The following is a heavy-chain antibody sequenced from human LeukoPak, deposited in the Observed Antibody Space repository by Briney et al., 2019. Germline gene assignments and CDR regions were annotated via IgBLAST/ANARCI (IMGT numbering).Heavy chain of an antibody. CDR3: ASMATDYPKFDY. D-gene: IGHD5-24*01. Sequence: PSETLSLTCAVYGGSSRGYYWNWLWIRQPPGKGLEWIGYIYYSGSTNYNPSLKSRVTISVDTSKNQFSLKLSSVTAADTAVYYCASMATDYPKFDYWGQGTLVTVSS. V-gene: IGHV4-59*01. J-gene: IGHJ4*02. CDR2: IYYSGST. CDR1: GGSSRGYY.